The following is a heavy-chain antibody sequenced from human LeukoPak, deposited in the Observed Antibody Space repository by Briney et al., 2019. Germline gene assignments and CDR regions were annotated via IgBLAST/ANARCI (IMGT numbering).Heavy chain of an antibody. V-gene: IGHV3-20*04. CDR2: INWNGGST. J-gene: IGHJ4*02. D-gene: IGHD2-2*01. CDR3: AAGSFYCSSTSCYPYYFDY. Sequence: GGSLRLSCAASGFTFDDYGMSWVRQAPGKGLEWVSGINWNGGSTGYADSVKGRFTISRDNAKNSLYLQMNSLRAEDTALYYCAAGSFYCSSTSCYPYYFDYWGQGTLVTVSS. CDR1: GFTFDDYG.